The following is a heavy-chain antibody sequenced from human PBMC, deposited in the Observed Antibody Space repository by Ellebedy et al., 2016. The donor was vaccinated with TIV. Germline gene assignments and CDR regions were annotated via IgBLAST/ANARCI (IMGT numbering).Heavy chain of an antibody. V-gene: IGHV4-39*07. CDR3: AREVRAAGGHYMDV. D-gene: IGHD3-10*01. Sequence: MPGGSLRLSCAASGFTFSNYWMSWVRQPPGKGLEWNGSIYFSWGTHDNPSLKSRVTVSVDTSKNQSSLNLRSVTAADTAVYYCAREVRAAGGHYMDVWGKGTTVTVSS. J-gene: IGHJ6*03. CDR1: GFTFSNYW. CDR2: IYFSWGT.